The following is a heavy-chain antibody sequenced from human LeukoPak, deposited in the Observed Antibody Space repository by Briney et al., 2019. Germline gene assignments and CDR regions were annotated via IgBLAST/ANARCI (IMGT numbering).Heavy chain of an antibody. CDR1: GFTVSTSY. CDR2: IYSGGST. Sequence: GGSLRLSCEVSGFTVSTSYMSWVRQAPGKGLEWVSVIYSGGSTYYADSVKGRFTISRDNSKNTLYLQMNSLRAEDTAVYYCTRPGYYGSSRGEDYWGQGTLVTVSS. V-gene: IGHV3-66*04. J-gene: IGHJ4*02. CDR3: TRPGYYGSSRGEDY. D-gene: IGHD3-10*01.